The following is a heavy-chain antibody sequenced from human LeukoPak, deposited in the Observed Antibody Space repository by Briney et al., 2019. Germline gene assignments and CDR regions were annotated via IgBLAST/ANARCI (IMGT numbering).Heavy chain of an antibody. CDR1: GGSFSGYY. D-gene: IGHD2-21*02. J-gene: IGHJ6*02. CDR3: ARSVTALVYGMDV. CDR2: INHSGST. Sequence: SETLSLTCAVYGGSFSGYYWSGIRQPPGKGLEWIGEINHSGSTNYNPSLKSRVTISVGTSKNQFSLKLSSVTAADTAVYYCARSVTALVYGMDVWGQGTTVTVSS. V-gene: IGHV4-34*01.